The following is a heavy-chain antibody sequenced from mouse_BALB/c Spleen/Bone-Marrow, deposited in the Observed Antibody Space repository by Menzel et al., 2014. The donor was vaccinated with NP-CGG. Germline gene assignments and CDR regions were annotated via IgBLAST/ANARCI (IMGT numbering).Heavy chain of an antibody. J-gene: IGHJ1*01. V-gene: IGHV3-2*02. CDR2: ISYSGST. CDR1: GCSITSDYA. D-gene: IGHD1-1*01. Sequence: EVQLQQSGPGLVKPSQSLSLTCTVTGCSITSDYAWNWIRQFPGNKLEWMGYISYSGSTSFNPSLKSRISITRDTSKNQFFLQLNSVTTEDTATYYCARDYYGSSSYWHFDVWGAGTMVTVSS. CDR3: ARDYYGSSSYWHFDV.